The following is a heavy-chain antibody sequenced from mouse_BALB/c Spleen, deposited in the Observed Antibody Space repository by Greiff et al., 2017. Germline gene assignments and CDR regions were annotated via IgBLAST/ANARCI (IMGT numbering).Heavy chain of an antibody. J-gene: IGHJ3*01. D-gene: IGHD2-10*02. CDR2: ISSGGSYT. Sequence: EVKLMESGGGLVKPGGSLKLSCAASGFTFSSYAMSWVRQSPEKRLEWVAEISSGGSYTYYPDTVTGRFTISRDNAKNTLYLEMSSLRSEDTAMYYCAREGYGNYVAYWGQGTLVTVSA. CDR1: GFTFSSYA. V-gene: IGHV5-9-4*01. CDR3: AREGYGNYVAY.